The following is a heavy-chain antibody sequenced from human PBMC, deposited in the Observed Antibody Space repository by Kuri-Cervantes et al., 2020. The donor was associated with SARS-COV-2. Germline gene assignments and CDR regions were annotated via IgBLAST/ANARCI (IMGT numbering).Heavy chain of an antibody. CDR1: GGSFSGYY. CDR2: IYTSGST. J-gene: IGHJ6*03. V-gene: IGHV4-59*10. Sequence: SETLSLTCAVYGGSFSGYYWSWIRQPPGKGLEWIGRIYTSGSTNYNPSLKSRVTMSVDTSKNQFSLKLSSVTAADTAVYYCARGYYYYYYMDVWGKGTTVTVSS. CDR3: ARGYYYYYYMDV.